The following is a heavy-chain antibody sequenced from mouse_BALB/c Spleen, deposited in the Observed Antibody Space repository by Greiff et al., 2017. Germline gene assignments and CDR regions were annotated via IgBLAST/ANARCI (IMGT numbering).Heavy chain of an antibody. Sequence: QVHVKQPGAELVKPGASVKLSCKASGYTFTSYWMHWVKQRPGQGLEWIGEINPSKGRTNYNEKFKSKATLTVDKSSSTAYMQLSSLTSEDSAVYYCAYGNYAWFADWGQGTLVTVSA. J-gene: IGHJ3*01. D-gene: IGHD2-1*01. CDR3: AYGNYAWFAD. V-gene: IGHV1S81*02. CDR1: GYTFTSYW. CDR2: INPSKGRT.